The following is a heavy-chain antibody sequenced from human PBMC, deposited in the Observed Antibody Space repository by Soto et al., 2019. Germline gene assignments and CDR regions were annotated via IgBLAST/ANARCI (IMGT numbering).Heavy chain of an antibody. V-gene: IGHV3-23*01. Sequence: PGGSLRLSCAASGFTFSSYAMSWVRQAPGKGLEWVSAISGSGGSTYYADSVKGRFTISRDNSKNTLYLQMNSLRAEDTAVYYCAKVGAAAGAPHYYYYGMDVWGQGTTVTVSS. D-gene: IGHD6-13*01. CDR2: ISGSGGST. CDR1: GFTFSSYA. J-gene: IGHJ6*02. CDR3: AKVGAAAGAPHYYYYGMDV.